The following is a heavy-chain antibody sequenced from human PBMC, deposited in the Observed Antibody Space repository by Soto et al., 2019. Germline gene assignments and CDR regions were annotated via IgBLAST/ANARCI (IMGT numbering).Heavy chain of an antibody. CDR2: IIPIFGTA. CDR3: DTRGGIAPPEPFDP. V-gene: IGHV1-69*01. CDR1: GGTFSSYA. J-gene: IGHJ5*02. Sequence: QVQLVQSGAEVKKPRSSVKVSCKASGGTFSSYAISWVRQAPGQGLEWMGGIIPIFGTANYAQKFQGRVTITADESTSTAYMELSSLRSEDTAVYYCDTRGGIAPPEPFDPWGQGTLVTVSS. D-gene: IGHD6-13*01.